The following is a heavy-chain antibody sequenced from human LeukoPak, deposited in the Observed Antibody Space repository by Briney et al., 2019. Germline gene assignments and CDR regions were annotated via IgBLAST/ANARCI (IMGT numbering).Heavy chain of an antibody. CDR2: INHSGST. CDR1: GGSFSGYY. V-gene: IGHV4-34*01. CDR3: ARQGYYDSSGYYYEYPEFDY. J-gene: IGHJ4*02. Sequence: PSETLSLTCAVYGGSFSGYYWSWIRQPPGKGLEWIGEINHSGSTNYNPSLKSRVTISVDTSKNQFSLKLSSVTAADTAVYYCARQGYYDSSGYYYEYPEFDYWGQGTLVTVSS. D-gene: IGHD3-22*01.